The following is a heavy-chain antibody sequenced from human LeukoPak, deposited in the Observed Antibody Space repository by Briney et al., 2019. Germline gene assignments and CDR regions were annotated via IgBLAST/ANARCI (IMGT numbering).Heavy chain of an antibody. CDR1: GGSISSSSYY. CDR2: IYYSGST. J-gene: IGHJ4*02. D-gene: IGHD4-23*01. Sequence: SETLSLTCTVSGGSISSSSYYWSWIRQPPGKGLEWIGYIYYSGSTNYNPSLKSRVTISVDTSKNQFSLKLSSVTAADTAVYYCARGIRWPYYFDYWGQGTLVTVSS. CDR3: ARGIRWPYYFDY. V-gene: IGHV4-61*05.